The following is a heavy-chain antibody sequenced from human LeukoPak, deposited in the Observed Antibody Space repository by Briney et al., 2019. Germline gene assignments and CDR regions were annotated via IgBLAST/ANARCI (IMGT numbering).Heavy chain of an antibody. CDR2: ISGSGGST. V-gene: IGHV3-23*01. D-gene: IGHD2-2*01. CDR3: AKDTEPFNIVVVPAATLFDH. CDR1: GFTFSSYA. Sequence: PGGSLRLSCAASGFTFSSYAMSWVRQAPGKGLEWVSSISGSGGSTYYADSVKGRFTISRDNSKNTLYLQMNSLRAEDTAVYYCAKDTEPFNIVVVPAATLFDHWGQGTLVTVSS. J-gene: IGHJ4*02.